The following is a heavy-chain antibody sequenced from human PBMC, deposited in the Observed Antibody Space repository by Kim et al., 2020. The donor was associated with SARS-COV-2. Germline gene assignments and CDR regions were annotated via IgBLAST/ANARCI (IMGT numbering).Heavy chain of an antibody. CDR1: GYTFTNYK. D-gene: IGHD3-16*01. V-gene: IGHV1-46*01. Sequence: ASVNVSCKASGYTFTNYKLHWVRQAPGHGLEWMAIITPSPGDTTYAQKFQDRVTMTRDTSTSTAYLELTSLRSDDTAVYYCARDGGGTVVEPGPNAYTLDVWGQGTTVTVSS. J-gene: IGHJ6*02. CDR3: ARDGGGTVVEPGPNAYTLDV. CDR2: ITPSPGDT.